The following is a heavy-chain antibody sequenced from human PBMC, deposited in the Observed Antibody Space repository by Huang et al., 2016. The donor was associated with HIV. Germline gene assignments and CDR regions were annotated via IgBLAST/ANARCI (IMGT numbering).Heavy chain of an antibody. Sequence: QQWGTGVLKPSETLSLRCAGYGGSLRANYWTWIRPAPGKWREGIGKCDCKGTGSHNPSLRRRLSLLVDRSRNQVSMKMTSVTAADTAIYYCVRNPILGDDAFDMWGRGTRVTVSS. V-gene: IGHV4-34*02. D-gene: IGHD3-3*01. CDR2: CDCKGTG. CDR3: VRNPILGDDAFDM. J-gene: IGHJ3*02. CDR1: GGSLRANY.